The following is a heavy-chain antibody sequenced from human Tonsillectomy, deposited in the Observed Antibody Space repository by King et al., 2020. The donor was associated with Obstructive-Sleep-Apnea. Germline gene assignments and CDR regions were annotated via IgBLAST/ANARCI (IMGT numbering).Heavy chain of an antibody. CDR2: IYDSGRT. V-gene: IGHV4-30-4*01. CDR3: ARDGGYDYVFQDYYYGMDV. Sequence: QLQESGPGLVKPSQTLSLTCIVSGGSISSGDYYWSWIRQPPGKGLGWIGYIYDSGRTYYNPSLKSRVTISVDTSKNQFSLKLNSVTAADTAVYYCARDGGYDYVFQDYYYGMDVWGQGTTVTVSS. CDR1: GGSISSGDYY. D-gene: IGHD5-12*01. J-gene: IGHJ6*02.